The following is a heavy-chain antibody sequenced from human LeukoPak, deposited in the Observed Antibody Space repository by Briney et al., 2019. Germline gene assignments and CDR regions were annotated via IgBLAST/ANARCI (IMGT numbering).Heavy chain of an antibody. V-gene: IGHV4-31*03. CDR3: ARGYCSSTSCFRLMDV. J-gene: IGHJ6*03. Sequence: TLSLTCTVSGGSISSGGYYWSWIRQHPGKGLEWIGYIYYSGSTYYNPSLKSRVTISVDTSKNQFSLKLSSVTAADTAVYYCARGYCSSTSCFRLMDVWGKGTTVTVSS. CDR2: IYYSGST. CDR1: GGSISSGGYY. D-gene: IGHD2-2*01.